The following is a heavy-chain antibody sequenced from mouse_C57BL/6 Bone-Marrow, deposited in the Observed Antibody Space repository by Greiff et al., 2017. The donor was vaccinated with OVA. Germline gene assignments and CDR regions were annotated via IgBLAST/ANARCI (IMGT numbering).Heavy chain of an antibody. J-gene: IGHJ4*01. CDR1: GYTFTDYD. D-gene: IGHD2-5*01. CDR2: IDPETGGT. V-gene: IGHV1-15*01. CDR3: TRGCSNYYAMDY. Sequence: VKLQQSGAELVRPGASVTLSCKASGYTFTDYDMHWVKQTPVHGLEWIGAIDPETGGTAYNQKFKGKAILTADKSSSTAYMELHSLTSEDSAVYYCTRGCSNYYAMDYWGQGTAVTVSS.